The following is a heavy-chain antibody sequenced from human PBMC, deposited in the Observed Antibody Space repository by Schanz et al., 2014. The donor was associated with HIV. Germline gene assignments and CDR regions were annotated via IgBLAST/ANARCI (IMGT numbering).Heavy chain of an antibody. CDR3: AREKYSSTWWRAGLCFYGMDV. CDR2: INSGSTIK. V-gene: IGHV3-48*01. J-gene: IGHJ6*02. CDR1: GFMFSTYA. D-gene: IGHD6-13*01. Sequence: DVQLVESGGGLEQPGGSLRLSCAASGFMFSTYAMHWVRQAPGKGLEWVSKINSGSTIKNYADSVKGRFTISRDNAKNTLYLQMNSLRAEDTAVYYCAREKYSSTWWRAGLCFYGMDVWGQGTTVTVSS.